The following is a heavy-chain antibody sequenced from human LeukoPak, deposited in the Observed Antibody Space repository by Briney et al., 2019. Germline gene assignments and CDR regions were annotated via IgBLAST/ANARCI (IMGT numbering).Heavy chain of an antibody. CDR2: IKQDGSEK. CDR3: ARGGTIRFDY. J-gene: IGHJ4*02. D-gene: IGHD3-3*01. V-gene: IGHV3-7*05. CDR1: GFTFSMYA. Sequence: QPGGSLRLSCAASGFTFSMYAMNWVRQAPGKGLEWVANIKQDGSEKYYVDSVKGRFTISRDNAKNSLYLQMNSLRAEDTAVYYCARGGTIRFDYWGQGTLVTVSS.